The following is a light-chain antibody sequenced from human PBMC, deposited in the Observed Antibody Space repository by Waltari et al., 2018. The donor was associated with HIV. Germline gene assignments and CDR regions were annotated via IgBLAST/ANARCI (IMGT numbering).Light chain of an antibody. Sequence: QSALTQPASVSGSPGQSITISCTGTYNDVGRYTYVSWSQQHPGKAPRLLIYEVTNRPSGVSNRFSGSKSGNTASLTISGLQVEDEAVYYCCSYTVTGTLNWVFGGGTKLTVL. J-gene: IGLJ3*02. V-gene: IGLV2-14*03. CDR1: YNDVGRYTY. CDR3: CSYTVTGTLNWV. CDR2: EVT.